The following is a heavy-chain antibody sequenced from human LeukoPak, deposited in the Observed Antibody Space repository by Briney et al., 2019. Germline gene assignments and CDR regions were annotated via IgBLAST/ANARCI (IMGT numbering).Heavy chain of an antibody. CDR2: TYYRSKLYN. Sequence: SQTLSLTCAISGDSVSSNSADWNWIRQSPSRGLEWLGRTYYRSKLYNDYAVSVKRRITINPYTSKNQFSLQLNSVTPEDTAVYYCAREYHGERQTNWYFDLCGRGTLVTVSS. V-gene: IGHV6-1*01. D-gene: IGHD4-17*01. J-gene: IGHJ2*01. CDR1: GDSVSSNSAD. CDR3: AREYHGERQTNWYFDL.